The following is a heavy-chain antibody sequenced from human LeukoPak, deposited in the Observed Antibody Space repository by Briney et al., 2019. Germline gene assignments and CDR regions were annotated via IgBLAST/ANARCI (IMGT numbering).Heavy chain of an antibody. Sequence: ASVKVSCKTSGYTFMNYGINWVRQAPGKGLEWMGWISSYTVNKTSAQKFQGRVTLTTDTSTNTVSLELRRLTFDDTAVYYCARGHRDIGTTGTFDVWGQGTRVIVSS. CDR2: ISSYTVNK. CDR1: GYTFMNYG. D-gene: IGHD1/OR15-1a*01. J-gene: IGHJ3*01. V-gene: IGHV1-18*01. CDR3: ARGHRDIGTTGTFDV.